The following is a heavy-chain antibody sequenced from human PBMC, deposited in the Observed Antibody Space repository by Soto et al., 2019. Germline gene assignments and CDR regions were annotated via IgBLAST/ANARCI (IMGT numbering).Heavy chain of an antibody. CDR1: GGTFSSYA. D-gene: IGHD3-10*01. J-gene: IGHJ4*02. V-gene: IGHV1-69*13. CDR2: IIPIFGTA. Sequence: ASVKVSCKASGGTFSSYAISWVRQAPGQGLEWMGGIIPIFGTANYAQKFQGRVTITADESTSKAYMELSSLGSEDTALYYWAITPGRYGSGSYIFDYWGQGTLVTVSS. CDR3: AITPGRYGSGSYIFDY.